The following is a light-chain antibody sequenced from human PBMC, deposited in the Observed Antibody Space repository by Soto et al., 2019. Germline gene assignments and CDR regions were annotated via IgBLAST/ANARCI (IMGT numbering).Light chain of an antibody. CDR2: DTS. CDR3: QHYNSYSEA. Sequence: ETVLTQSPATLSLSPGERAALSCRASQSAGNYLAWYQQKPGQAPRLLIYDTSIRATGISARFSGSGSGTDFTLTISSLQPDDFATYYCQHYNSYSEAFGQGTKVDIK. V-gene: IGKV3-11*01. J-gene: IGKJ1*01. CDR1: QSAGNY.